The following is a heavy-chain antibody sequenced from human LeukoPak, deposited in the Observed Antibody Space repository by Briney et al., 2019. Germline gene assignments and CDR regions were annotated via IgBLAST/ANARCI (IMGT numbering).Heavy chain of an antibody. CDR1: GYTFTSYY. J-gene: IGHJ4*02. D-gene: IGHD6-13*01. CDR3: ARAAGTAAGGYYFDY. CDR2: INPSGGST. Sequence: ASVTVSCKASGYTFTSYYMHWVRQAPGQGLEWMGIINPSGGSTSYAQKFQGRVTMTRDMSTSTVYMELSSLRSEDTAVYYCARAAGTAAGGYYFDYWGQGTLVTVSS. V-gene: IGHV1-46*01.